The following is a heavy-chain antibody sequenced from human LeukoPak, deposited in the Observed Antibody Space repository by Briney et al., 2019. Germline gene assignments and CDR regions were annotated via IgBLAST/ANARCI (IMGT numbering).Heavy chain of an antibody. J-gene: IGHJ4*02. V-gene: IGHV3-7*01. CDR1: GFTFRTYW. CDR3: ARHTGTYCNY. Sequence: GGSLRLSCAASGFTFRTYWMTWLRQAPGKGLEWVANIKQDGSETYYVDSVKGRFTISRDNAKNSLYLQMNSLRAEDTAVYYCARHTGTYCNYWGQGTLVTVSS. D-gene: IGHD1-26*01. CDR2: IKQDGSET.